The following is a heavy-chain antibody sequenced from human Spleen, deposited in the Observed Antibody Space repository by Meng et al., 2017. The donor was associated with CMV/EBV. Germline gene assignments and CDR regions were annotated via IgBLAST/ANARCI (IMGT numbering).Heavy chain of an antibody. D-gene: IGHD3-22*01. CDR3: AKRGDSSGTYAMDV. CDR2: IRFDGTNK. J-gene: IGHJ6*02. CDR1: GFTFSSYE. V-gene: IGHV3-30*02. Sequence: GESLKISCAASGFTFSSYEMNWVRQAPGKGLEWVANIRFDGTNKYHVDSVKGRFTISRDNSKNTLYLQMNSLRAEDTAVYYCAKRGDSSGTYAMDVWGQGTTVTVSS.